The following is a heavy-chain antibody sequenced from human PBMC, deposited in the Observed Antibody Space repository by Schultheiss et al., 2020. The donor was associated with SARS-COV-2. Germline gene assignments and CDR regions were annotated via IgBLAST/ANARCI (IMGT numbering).Heavy chain of an antibody. D-gene: IGHD2-15*01. Sequence: SETLSLTCTVSGGSISSGGYYWSWIRQHPGKGLEWIGYIYYSGSTYYNPSLKSRVTISVDTSKNQFSLKLSSVTAADTAVYYCARVGYCSGGSCYGVGYWGQGTLVTVSS. J-gene: IGHJ4*02. V-gene: IGHV4-31*03. CDR1: GGSISSGGYY. CDR3: ARVGYCSGGSCYGVGY. CDR2: IYYSGST.